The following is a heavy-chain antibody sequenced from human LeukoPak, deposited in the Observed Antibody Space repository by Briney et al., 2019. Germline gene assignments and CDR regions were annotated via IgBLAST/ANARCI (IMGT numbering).Heavy chain of an antibody. CDR3: ARGRGGLDFDY. Sequence: GASVKVSCKASGYTFTSYYMHWVRQAPGQGLEWMGIINPSGGSTSYAQKFQGRVTMTRNTSISTAYMELSSLRSEDTAVYYCARGRGGLDFDYWGQGTLVTVSS. CDR1: GYTFTSYY. V-gene: IGHV1-46*01. D-gene: IGHD3-16*01. CDR2: INPSGGST. J-gene: IGHJ4*02.